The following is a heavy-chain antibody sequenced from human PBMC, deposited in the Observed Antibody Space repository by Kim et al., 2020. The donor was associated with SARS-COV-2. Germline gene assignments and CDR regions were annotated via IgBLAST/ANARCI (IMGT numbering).Heavy chain of an antibody. CDR2: IYSGSIST. Sequence: GGSLRLSCAASGFGFGSYAMTWVRQAPGKGLEWVSVIYSGSISTYYADSVKGRFTISRDDSRNTLYLQMNSLRAEDTAVYYCAKGMWGSTGLARATFEHWGQGTLATVSS. J-gene: IGHJ4*02. CDR3: AKGMWGSTGLARATFEH. V-gene: IGHV3-23*03. CDR1: GFGFGSYA. D-gene: IGHD6-25*01.